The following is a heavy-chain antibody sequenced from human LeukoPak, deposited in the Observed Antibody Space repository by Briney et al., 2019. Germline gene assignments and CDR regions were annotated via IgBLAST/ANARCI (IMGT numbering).Heavy chain of an antibody. V-gene: IGHV3-9*01. CDR2: ISWNSGSI. J-gene: IGHJ4*02. D-gene: IGHD3-16*02. Sequence: QPGRSLRLSCAASGFTFDDYAMHWVRHAPGKGLECLSGISWNSGSIDYAESVNGRFTISRDNAKNSLYLQMNSLRAEDTALYYCAKESGMITFGGVIARRYFFDYWGQGTLVSVSS. CDR1: GFTFDDYA. CDR3: AKESGMITFGGVIARRYFFDY.